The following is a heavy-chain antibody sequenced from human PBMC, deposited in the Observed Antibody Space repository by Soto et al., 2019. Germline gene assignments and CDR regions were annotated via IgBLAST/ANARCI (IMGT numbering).Heavy chain of an antibody. D-gene: IGHD2-2*01. CDR2: ISGSGCST. CDR3: AKEGIVEVPDAKVGYFDY. CDR1: GFTFSSYA. J-gene: IGHJ4*02. V-gene: IGHV3-23*01. Sequence: EVQLLESGGGLVQPGGSLRLSCAASGFTFSSYAMSWVRQAPGKGLEWVSDISGSGCSTYYADSVKGWFTISRDNSKNTLSRQMNSLRAEDTAVYYCAKEGIVEVPDAKVGYFDYWGKGTLVTVSA.